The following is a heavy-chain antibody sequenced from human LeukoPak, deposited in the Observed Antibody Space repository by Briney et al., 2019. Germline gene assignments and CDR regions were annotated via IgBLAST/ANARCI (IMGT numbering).Heavy chain of an antibody. CDR2: ISYSGST. J-gene: IGHJ6*02. CDR3: ARSLEADSRDYYYYYYGMDV. V-gene: IGHV4-59*01. CDR1: GGSISSYY. Sequence: PSETLSLTCTVSGGSISSYYWSWIRQPPGKGLEWIGYISYSGSTNYNPSLKSRVTISVDTSKNQFSLKLSSVTAADTAVYYCARSLEADSRDYYYYYYGMDVWGQGTTVTVSS. D-gene: IGHD3-22*01.